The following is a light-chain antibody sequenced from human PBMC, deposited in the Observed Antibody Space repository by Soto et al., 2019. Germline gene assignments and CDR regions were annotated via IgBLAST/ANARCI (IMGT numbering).Light chain of an antibody. Sequence: QSVLTQPPSVSGAPGQRVTISCIGAHYVVHWYQHLPGAAPKLLIYGNSIRPSGVPDRFSGSKSATSASLAITGLQAEDEADYYCQSYDSSLRGVFGGGTKLTVL. CDR2: GNS. CDR1: GAHYV. V-gene: IGLV1-40*01. CDR3: QSYDSSLRGV. J-gene: IGLJ2*01.